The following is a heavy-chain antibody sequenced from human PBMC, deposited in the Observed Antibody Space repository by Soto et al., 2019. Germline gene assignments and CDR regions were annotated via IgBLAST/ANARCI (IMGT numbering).Heavy chain of an antibody. V-gene: IGHV4-38-2*01. CDR3: ATAPKIDYFDS. Sequence: SEALSLTCAVSGSSISSDYYWGWIRQPPGKGLEWIGSINHSGSTYNNPSLKSRVTISVDTSKNQFSLKLTSVTAADTAVYYCATAPKIDYFDSWAQGTLVTVSS. CDR1: GSSISSDYY. J-gene: IGHJ4*02. CDR2: INHSGST.